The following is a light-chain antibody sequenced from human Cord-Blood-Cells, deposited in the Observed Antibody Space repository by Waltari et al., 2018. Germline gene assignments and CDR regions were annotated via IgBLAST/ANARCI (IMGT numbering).Light chain of an antibody. V-gene: IGLV2-14*01. CDR3: SSYTSSSTLYV. J-gene: IGLJ1*01. Sequence: QSALTQPASVSGSPGQSITISCTGTSSDVGGYKYVSWYQQHPGKAPKLMIYEVRNRHTGVSNRFSGSKSGHPASLTISGLQAEDEADYYCSSYTSSSTLYVFGTGTKVTVL. CDR1: SSDVGGYKY. CDR2: EVR.